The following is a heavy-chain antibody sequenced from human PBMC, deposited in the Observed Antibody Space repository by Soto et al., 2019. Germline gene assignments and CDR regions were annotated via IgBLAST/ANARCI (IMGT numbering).Heavy chain of an antibody. D-gene: IGHD3-16*02. J-gene: IGHJ3*02. V-gene: IGHV3-23*01. CDR1: GFTFSSYA. CDR2: ISGSGGST. CDR3: AKINDYIWGSYRPDDAFDI. Sequence: GGSLRLSCAASGFTFSSYAMSWVRQAPGKGLEWVSAISGSGGSTYYADSVKGRFTISRDNSKNTLYPQMNSLRAEDTAVYYCAKINDYIWGSYRPDDAFDIWGQGTMVTVS.